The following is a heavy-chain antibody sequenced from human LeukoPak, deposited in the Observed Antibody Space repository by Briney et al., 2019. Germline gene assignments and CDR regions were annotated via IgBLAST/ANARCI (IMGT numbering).Heavy chain of an antibody. V-gene: IGHV3-15*01. CDR3: MSDLDN. J-gene: IGHJ4*02. CDR1: GFTFSSYS. CDR2: IKTKGEGGTV. Sequence: GGSLRLSCAASGFTFSSYSMNWVRQAQGKGLEWVGRIKTKGEGGTVDYAAPVKGRFTISRDDSKHTLYLQMNSLKTEDTAIYYCMSDLDNWGQGTLVTVPS.